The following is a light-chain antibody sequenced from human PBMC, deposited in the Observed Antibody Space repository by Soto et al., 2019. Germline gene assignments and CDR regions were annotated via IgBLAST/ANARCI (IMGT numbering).Light chain of an antibody. Sequence: QSVLTQPPSVSGAPGQRVTISCTGSSSNIGAVYDVHWYQQLPGTAPKLLIYGNSNRPSGVPDRFSGSKSGTSASLAITGLQAEDEADYYFQSYYSSQSGLVFGGGTKLTVL. V-gene: IGLV1-40*01. CDR1: SSNIGAVYD. CDR3: QSYYSSQSGLV. J-gene: IGLJ2*01. CDR2: GNS.